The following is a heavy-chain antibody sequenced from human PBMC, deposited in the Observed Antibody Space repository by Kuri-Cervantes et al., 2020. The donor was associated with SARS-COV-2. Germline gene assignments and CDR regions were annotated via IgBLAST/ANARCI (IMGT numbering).Heavy chain of an antibody. D-gene: IGHD3-10*01. V-gene: IGHV3-21*01. Sequence: GESLKISCAASGFTFSSYSMNWVRQAPGKGLEWVSSISSSSSEISHADSMKGRFTISRDNAKNSLYLQMNSLRAEDTAVYYCARDYGSGPSGAYYYYGMDVWGQGTTVTVSS. J-gene: IGHJ6*02. CDR1: GFTFSSYS. CDR3: ARDYGSGPSGAYYYYGMDV. CDR2: ISSSSSEI.